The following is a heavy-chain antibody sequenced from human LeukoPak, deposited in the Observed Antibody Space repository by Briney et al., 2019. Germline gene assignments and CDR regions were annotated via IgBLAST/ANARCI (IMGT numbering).Heavy chain of an antibody. CDR3: ASLSSSWDAFDI. D-gene: IGHD6-13*01. CDR2: IYSGGST. J-gene: IGHJ3*02. V-gene: IGHV3-66*01. Sequence: PGGSLRLSCTASGFTFSDYYMSWFRQAPGKGLEWVSVIYSGGSTYYADSVKGRFTISRDNSKNTLYLQMNSLRAEDTAVYYCASLSSSWDAFDIWGQGTMVTVSS. CDR1: GFTFSDYY.